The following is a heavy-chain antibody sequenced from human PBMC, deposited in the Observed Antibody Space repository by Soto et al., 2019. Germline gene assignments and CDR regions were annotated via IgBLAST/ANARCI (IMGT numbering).Heavy chain of an antibody. CDR1: GFSLSALGVG. CDR3: VPGSCSGVNSYPRWAPS. Sequence: QITLKESGPTLVRPTQTLTLTCTFSGFSLSALGVGVGWIRQPPGKALEWLALIYWDGAKRYGPSMKSRLTTPRHTSQSQVFLTTPHMAPADTSPHYCVPGSCSGVNSYPRWAPSWGQGTLLTVSS. V-gene: IGHV2-5*05. CDR2: IYWDGAK. D-gene: IGHD2-15*01. J-gene: IGHJ5*02.